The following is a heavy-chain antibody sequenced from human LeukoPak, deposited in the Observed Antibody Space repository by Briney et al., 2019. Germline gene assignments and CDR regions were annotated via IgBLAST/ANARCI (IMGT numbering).Heavy chain of an antibody. CDR2: ISSTGSTI. J-gene: IGHJ4*02. CDR3: ARMGTGGRPFDY. D-gene: IGHD2-8*02. Sequence: GVSLRLSCAASGFSFSNYGMNWVRQAPGRGLECLSYISSTGSTIYNADSVKGRFTISRDNAKDSLYLQMNSLRAEDTAVYYCARMGTGGRPFDYWGQGTLVIVSS. CDR1: GFSFSNYG. V-gene: IGHV3-48*03.